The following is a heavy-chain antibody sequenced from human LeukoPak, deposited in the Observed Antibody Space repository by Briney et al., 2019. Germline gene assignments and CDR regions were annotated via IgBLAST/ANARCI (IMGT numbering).Heavy chain of an antibody. V-gene: IGHV1-18*01. CDR3: ARDPAGWSGTHTIDY. D-gene: IGHD3-3*01. J-gene: IGHJ4*02. Sequence: VXQAPGQXXXWMGWXSPYNGNTNYAQKLQRRVTMTPDTSTSTAYMELRSLRSDDTAVYYCARDPAGWSGTHTIDYWGQGTLVTVSS. CDR2: XSPYNGNT.